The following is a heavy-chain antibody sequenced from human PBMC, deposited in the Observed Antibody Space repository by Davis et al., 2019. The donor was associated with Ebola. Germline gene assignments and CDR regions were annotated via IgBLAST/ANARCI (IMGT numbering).Heavy chain of an antibody. D-gene: IGHD5-18*01. Sequence: GGSLRLSCAASGFTFSNYAMSWVRQAPGKGLEWVSSISSSSSYIYYADSVKGRFTISRDNAKNSLYLQMNSLRAEDTAVYYCAVRGYSYGWGQGTLVTVSS. J-gene: IGHJ4*02. CDR1: GFTFSNYA. CDR3: AVRGYSYG. CDR2: ISSSSSYI. V-gene: IGHV3-21*01.